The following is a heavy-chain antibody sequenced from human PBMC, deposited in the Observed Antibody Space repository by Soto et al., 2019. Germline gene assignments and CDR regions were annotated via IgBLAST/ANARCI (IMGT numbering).Heavy chain of an antibody. D-gene: IGHD6-6*01. Sequence: QVQLVQSGAEVKKPGASEKVSCKASEYTFTGYYMHWVRQAPGQGLEWMGWFNPNSGDTNIAEEFQGRLTMTRDTSISTAYMELNRLTSDDTAVYYCARGSSSSGRHFDYWGQGTLVTVSS. CDR2: FNPNSGDT. CDR3: ARGSSSSGRHFDY. J-gene: IGHJ4*02. V-gene: IGHV1-2*02. CDR1: EYTFTGYY.